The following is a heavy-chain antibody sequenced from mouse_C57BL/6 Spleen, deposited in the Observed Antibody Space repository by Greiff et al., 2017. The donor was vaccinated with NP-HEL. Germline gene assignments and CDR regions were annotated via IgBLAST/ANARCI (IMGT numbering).Heavy chain of an antibody. J-gene: IGHJ1*03. CDR2: IDPEDGDT. CDR3: TTPSHYYGSSSWYFDV. V-gene: IGHV14-1*01. D-gene: IGHD1-1*01. Sequence: EVQLQESGAELVRPGASVKLSCTASGFNIKDYYMHWVKQRPEQGLEWIGRIDPEDGDTEYAPKFQGKATMTADTSSNTAYLQLSSLTSEDTAVYYCTTPSHYYGSSSWYFDVWGTGTTVTVSS. CDR1: GFNIKDYY.